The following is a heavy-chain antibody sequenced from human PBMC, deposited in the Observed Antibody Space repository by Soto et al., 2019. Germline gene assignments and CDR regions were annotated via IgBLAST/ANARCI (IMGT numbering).Heavy chain of an antibody. CDR2: VIPVLGIA. D-gene: IGHD3-16*01. J-gene: IGHJ4*02. Sequence: QIQLVQSGAEVKKPGSSVKVSCRASGGGFTSYTISWVRQAPGQGLEWMGRVIPVLGIANYAQKFQVRVTITAHKPTGASHMALRSLKLEDTAEYYCARALQNAAVIWGILDYRGQGPLLTVPS. V-gene: IGHV1-69*02. CDR3: ARALQNAAVIWGILDY. CDR1: GGGFTSYT.